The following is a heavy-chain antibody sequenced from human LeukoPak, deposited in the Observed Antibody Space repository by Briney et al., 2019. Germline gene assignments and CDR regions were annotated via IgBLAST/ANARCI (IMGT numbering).Heavy chain of an antibody. CDR2: IYSGGST. Sequence: GGSLTLSCAASGFTVSSNYMSWVRQAPGKGLEWVSVIYSGGSTYYADSVKGRFTISRHNFKNTLYLQMNSLRAEDTAVYYCASRITMVQGPYYYYYGMDVWGQGTTVTVSS. J-gene: IGHJ6*02. D-gene: IGHD3-10*01. V-gene: IGHV3-53*04. CDR1: GFTVSSNY. CDR3: ASRITMVQGPYYYYYGMDV.